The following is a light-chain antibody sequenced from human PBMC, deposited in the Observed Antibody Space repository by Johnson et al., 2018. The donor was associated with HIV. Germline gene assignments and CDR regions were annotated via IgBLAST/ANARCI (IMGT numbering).Light chain of an antibody. CDR3: GTWDSSLSAHFV. CDR2: ENN. Sequence: SVLTQPPSVSVAPGQKVTISCSGSSSNIGNNYVSWYQQFPGTAPKLLIYENNKRPSGIPDRFSGSKSGTSATLGITGLQTGDEADYYCGTWDSSLSAHFVFGTGTRVTV. V-gene: IGLV1-51*01. CDR1: SSNIGNNY. J-gene: IGLJ1*01.